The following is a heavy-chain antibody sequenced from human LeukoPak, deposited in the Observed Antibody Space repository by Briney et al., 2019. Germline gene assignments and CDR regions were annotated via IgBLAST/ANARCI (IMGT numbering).Heavy chain of an antibody. D-gene: IGHD3-22*01. CDR2: INPNSGGT. J-gene: IGHJ4*02. CDR1: GYTFTSYY. V-gene: IGHV1-2*02. Sequence: ASVKVSCKASGYTFTSYYMHWVRQAPGQGLEWMGWINPNSGGTNYAQKFQGRVTMTRDTSISTAYMELSRLRSDDTAVYYCATLYDSSGYYWDDYFDYWGQGTLVTVSS. CDR3: ATLYDSSGYYWDDYFDY.